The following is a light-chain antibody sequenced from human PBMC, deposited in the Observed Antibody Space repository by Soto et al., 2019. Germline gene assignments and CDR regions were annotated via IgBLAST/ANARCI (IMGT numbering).Light chain of an antibody. CDR3: QSYDRSLSGTV. CDR1: SSDVGGYNY. CDR2: EVT. J-gene: IGLJ1*01. Sequence: QSALTQPASVSGSPGQSITISCTGTSSDVGGYNYVSWYQQHPGKAPKLMIYEVTNRPSGVSNRFSGSKSGNTASLTISGLQAEDEADYYCQSYDRSLSGTVFGNGTKVTV. V-gene: IGLV2-14*01.